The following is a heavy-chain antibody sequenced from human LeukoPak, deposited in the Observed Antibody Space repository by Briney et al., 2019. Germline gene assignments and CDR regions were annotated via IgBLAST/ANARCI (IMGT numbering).Heavy chain of an antibody. Sequence: GGSLRLSCAASGFTFSSYWMSWVRQAPGKGLEWVGRIKSKTDGGTTDYAAPVKGRFTISRDDSKNTLYLQMNSLKTEDTAVYYCTTVYGYYDYVWGSYRSTVYWGQGTLVTVSS. V-gene: IGHV3-15*01. CDR2: IKSKTDGGTT. CDR1: GFTFSSYW. D-gene: IGHD3-16*02. J-gene: IGHJ4*02. CDR3: TTVYGYYDYVWGSYRSTVY.